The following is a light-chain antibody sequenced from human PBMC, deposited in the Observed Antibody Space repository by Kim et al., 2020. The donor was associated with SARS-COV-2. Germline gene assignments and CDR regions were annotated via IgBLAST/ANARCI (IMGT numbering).Light chain of an antibody. CDR3: QQTFSTPPT. CDR2: AAS. Sequence: DIQMTQSPSSLSASVRDRVTITCRASETISSHLNWYQQKPGQAPALLIYAASNLHTGVPSRFRGSGSGTDYTLTISSLQSEDFASYYCQQTFSTPPTFGQGTKLEI. J-gene: IGKJ2*01. V-gene: IGKV1-39*01. CDR1: ETISSH.